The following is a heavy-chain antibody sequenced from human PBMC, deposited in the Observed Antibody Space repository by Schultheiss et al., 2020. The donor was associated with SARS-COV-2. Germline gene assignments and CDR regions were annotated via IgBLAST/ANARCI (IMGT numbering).Heavy chain of an antibody. V-gene: IGHV4-34*01. CDR2: INHSGST. CDR1: GGSFSGYY. D-gene: IGHD6-19*01. J-gene: IGHJ4*02. CDR3: ARQRGIAVAGTGVFDY. Sequence: SQTLSLTCAVYGGSFSGYYWSWIRQPPGKGLEWIGEINHSGSTNYNPSLKSRVTMSVDTSKNQFSLKLSSVTAADTAVYYCARQRGIAVAGTGVFDYWGQGTLVTVSS.